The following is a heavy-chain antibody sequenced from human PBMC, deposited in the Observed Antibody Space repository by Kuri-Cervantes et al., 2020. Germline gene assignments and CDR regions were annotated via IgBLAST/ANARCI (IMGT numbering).Heavy chain of an antibody. CDR2: IKQDGSEK. V-gene: IGHV3-7*01. CDR3: ARDRDEYTTWHVRGYNYYIDV. Sequence: GGSLRLSCGASGFTFSNYAMSWVRQAPGKGLEWVANIKQDGSEKYYVDSVKGRFTVSRDNAKNSLYLQMNSLSAGDTAVYYCARDRDEYTTWHVRGYNYYIDVWAKGTTVTVSS. J-gene: IGHJ6*03. CDR1: GFTFSNYA. D-gene: IGHD6-6*01.